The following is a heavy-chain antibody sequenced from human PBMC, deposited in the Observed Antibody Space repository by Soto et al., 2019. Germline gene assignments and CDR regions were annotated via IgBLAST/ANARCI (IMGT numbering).Heavy chain of an antibody. V-gene: IGHV1-18*01. CDR1: GYTFTSYG. D-gene: IGHD3-16*01. J-gene: IGHJ3*02. Sequence: GASVKVSCKASGYTFTSYGISWVRQAPGQGLEWMGWISAYNGNTKYSQKFQGRVTITRDTSASTAYMELSSLRSEDTAVYYCATQGGAQTLDAFDIWGQGTMVTVSS. CDR2: ISAYNGNT. CDR3: ATQGGAQTLDAFDI.